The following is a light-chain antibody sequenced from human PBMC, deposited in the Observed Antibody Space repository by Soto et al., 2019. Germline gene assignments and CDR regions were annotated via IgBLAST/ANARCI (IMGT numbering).Light chain of an antibody. CDR1: TSDVGGYNS. CDR2: GVR. Sequence: QSVLTQPASVSGSPGQSITISCTGTTSDVGGYNSVSWHQHRPGKAPKVLIYGVRNRPSGVSNRFSGSKSGNTASLTISGLQAEAEGDYYCSSYTSMNTPNVVFGGGTQLTVL. J-gene: IGLJ2*01. V-gene: IGLV2-14*03. CDR3: SSYTSMNTPNVV.